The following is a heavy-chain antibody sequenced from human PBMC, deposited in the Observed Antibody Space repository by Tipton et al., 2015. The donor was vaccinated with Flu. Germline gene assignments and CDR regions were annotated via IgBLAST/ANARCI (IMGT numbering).Heavy chain of an antibody. Sequence: TLSLTCTVSGGSINSYYWSWIRQPAGKGLEWIGRIYPSVSTNYNPSLRSRLTLSVDTSKNQFSLKLTSVTAADTGVYFCAREEAVDHFGSAIHYWGQGTLVTVSS. CDR2: IYPSVST. D-gene: IGHD3-10*01. J-gene: IGHJ4*02. CDR3: AREEAVDHFGSAIHY. V-gene: IGHV4-4*07. CDR1: GGSINSYY.